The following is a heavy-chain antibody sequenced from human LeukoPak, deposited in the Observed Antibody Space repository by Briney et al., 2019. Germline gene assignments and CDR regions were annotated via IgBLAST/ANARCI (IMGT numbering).Heavy chain of an antibody. CDR3: ARDQEGFDY. J-gene: IGHJ4*02. CDR2: IYPRDGST. Sequence: GASVDVSCKVSGYTLTELSMHWARQAPGQGLEWMGMIYPRDGSTSYAQKFQGRVTVTRDTSTSTVHMELSGLRSEDTAVYYCARDQEGFDYWGQGTLVTVSS. CDR1: GYTLTELS. V-gene: IGHV1-46*01.